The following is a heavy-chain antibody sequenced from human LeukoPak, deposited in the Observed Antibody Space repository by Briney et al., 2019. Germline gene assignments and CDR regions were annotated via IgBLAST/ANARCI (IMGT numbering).Heavy chain of an antibody. CDR2: INHSGST. J-gene: IGHJ4*02. CDR3: ARDTPTYYYGSGSFDY. Sequence: SETLSLTCAVYGGSFSGYYWSWIRQPPGKGLEWIGEINHSGSTNYNPSLKSRVTISVDTSKNQFSLKLSSVTAADTAVYYCARDTPTYYYGSGSFDYWGQGTLVTVSS. D-gene: IGHD3-10*01. V-gene: IGHV4-34*01. CDR1: GGSFSGYY.